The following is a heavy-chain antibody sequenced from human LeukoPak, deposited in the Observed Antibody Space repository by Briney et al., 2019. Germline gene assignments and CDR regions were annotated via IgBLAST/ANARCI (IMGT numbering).Heavy chain of an antibody. CDR1: GFTFSNYA. J-gene: IGHJ4*02. CDR2: ISGSGGNT. D-gene: IGHD3-22*01. V-gene: IGHV3-23*01. CDR3: ASTEEIFYDSSGGY. Sequence: GGSLRLSCAASGFTFSNYAMSWVRQAPGKGLEWVSAISGSGGNTYYADSVKGRFTISRDISKNTLFLQMKSLRAEDTAVYYCASTEEIFYDSSGGYWGQGTLVTVSS.